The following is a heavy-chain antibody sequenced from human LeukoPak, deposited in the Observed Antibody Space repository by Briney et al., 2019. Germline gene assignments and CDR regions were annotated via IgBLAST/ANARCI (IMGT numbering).Heavy chain of an antibody. CDR2: IDPSDSVT. CDR1: GYSFTSYW. V-gene: IGHV5-10-1*01. CDR3: ARLPLDNWNGAS. Sequence: LGESLKISCQGSGYSFTSYWIIWVRQMPGKGLEWMGRIDPSDSVTNYSPSFQGHVTFSVDKSISTAYLQWSSLKASATALYYCARLPLDNWNGASWGQGTLVTVSS. J-gene: IGHJ5*02. D-gene: IGHD1-1*01.